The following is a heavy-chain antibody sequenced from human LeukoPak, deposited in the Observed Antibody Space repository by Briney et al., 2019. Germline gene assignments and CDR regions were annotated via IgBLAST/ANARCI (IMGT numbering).Heavy chain of an antibody. CDR1: GFTFSSYY. CDR3: VTFYETY. J-gene: IGHJ4*02. CDR2: ISGTSDTT. Sequence: GGSLRLSCSASGFTFSSYYMTWVRQAPGKGLEWVSHISGTSDTTYYADSVKGRFSISRDNAKNSLYLQMNNLRAEDTAVYYCVTFYETYWGRGTLVTVSS. D-gene: IGHD2/OR15-2a*01. V-gene: IGHV3-48*01.